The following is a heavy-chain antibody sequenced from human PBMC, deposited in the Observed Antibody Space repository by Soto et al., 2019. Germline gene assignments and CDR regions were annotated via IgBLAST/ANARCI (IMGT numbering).Heavy chain of an antibody. CDR1: GYTFTNYA. CDR2: ISAYNDKM. V-gene: IGHV1-18*01. J-gene: IGHJ5*02. Sequence: QAQLVQSGAEVKKPGASVKVSCKTSGYTFTNYAVSWVRQAPGQGLEWVGWISAYNDKMSYAQKFQGRVTMTTDTSMSTVYMELRSLRSDDTAVYYCARFDWLSACFDPWGQGTPITVSS. CDR3: ARFDWLSACFDP. D-gene: IGHD3-9*01.